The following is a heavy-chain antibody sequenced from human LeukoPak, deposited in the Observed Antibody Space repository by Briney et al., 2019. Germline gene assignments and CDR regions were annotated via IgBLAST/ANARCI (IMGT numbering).Heavy chain of an antibody. D-gene: IGHD3-9*01. CDR1: GFTFDDYG. Sequence: QAGGSLRLSCAASGFTFDDYGMTWVRQAPGKGLEWVSGINWNGGSTGYADSVKGRFTISRDNAKNSLYLQMNSLRAEDTAVYYCARASPAESPSYYDILTGYYNGNGPFDYWGQGTLVTVSS. V-gene: IGHV3-20*04. J-gene: IGHJ4*02. CDR2: INWNGGST. CDR3: ARASPAESPSYYDILTGYYNGNGPFDY.